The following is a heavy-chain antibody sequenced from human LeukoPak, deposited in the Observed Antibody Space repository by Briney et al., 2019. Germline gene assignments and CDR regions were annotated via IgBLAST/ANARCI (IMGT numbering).Heavy chain of an antibody. Sequence: SETLSLTCTVSGGSISSYYWSWIRQPAGKGLEWIGRIYSRGSANYNPSLKSRVAMSVDMSKNQFSLKLSSVTAADTAVYYCARAPGIAVAGTRVYYYGMDVWGQGTTVTVSS. D-gene: IGHD6-19*01. V-gene: IGHV4-4*07. J-gene: IGHJ6*02. CDR1: GGSISSYY. CDR3: ARAPGIAVAGTRVYYYGMDV. CDR2: IYSRGSA.